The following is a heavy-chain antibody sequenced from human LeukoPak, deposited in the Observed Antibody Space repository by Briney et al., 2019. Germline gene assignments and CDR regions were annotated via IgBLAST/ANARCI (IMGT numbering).Heavy chain of an antibody. D-gene: IGHD5-18*01. V-gene: IGHV3-23*01. CDR1: GFTFSSYA. Sequence: GGSLRLSCAASGFTFSSYAMSWVRQAPGKGLEWVSAIGGSGGSTYYADSVKGRFTISRDNSKNTLYLQMNSLRAEDTAVYYCAKDQQGYSYGYGWFDPWGQGTLVTVSS. CDR3: AKDQQGYSYGYGWFDP. J-gene: IGHJ5*02. CDR2: IGGSGGST.